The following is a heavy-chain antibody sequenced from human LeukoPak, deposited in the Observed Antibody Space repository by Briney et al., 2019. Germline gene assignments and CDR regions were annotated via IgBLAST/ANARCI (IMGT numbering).Heavy chain of an antibody. Sequence: ASVKVSCKASGYTFTSYGISWVRQAPGQGLEWMGWISAYNGNTNYAQKLQGRVTMTTDTSTSTAYLELSSLRSEDTAVYYCARDRSSGYFDWLFDYWGQGTLVTVSS. CDR1: GYTFTSYG. V-gene: IGHV1-18*01. J-gene: IGHJ4*02. CDR3: ARDRSSGYFDWLFDY. CDR2: ISAYNGNT. D-gene: IGHD3-9*01.